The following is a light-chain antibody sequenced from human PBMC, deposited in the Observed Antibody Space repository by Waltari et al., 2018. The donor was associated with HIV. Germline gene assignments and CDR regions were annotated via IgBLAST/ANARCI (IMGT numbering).Light chain of an antibody. Sequence: QSALTQPASVSGSPGQSITISCTGTSSDVGGYNYVSWYQPHPGKAPNLMIYEVSNRPAGVANRFSGSESGNTAGLTISGLQAEDEAGYYCSSYTSSSTRVFGGGTNLTVL. J-gene: IGLJ3*02. CDR3: SSYTSSSTRV. CDR1: SSDVGGYNY. CDR2: EVS. V-gene: IGLV2-14*01.